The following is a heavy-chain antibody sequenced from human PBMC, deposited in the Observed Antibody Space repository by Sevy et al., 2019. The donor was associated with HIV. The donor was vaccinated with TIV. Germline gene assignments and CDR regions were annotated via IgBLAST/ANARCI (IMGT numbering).Heavy chain of an antibody. CDR1: GGSISSYY. CDR2: IYYSGST. V-gene: IGHV4-59*01. J-gene: IGHJ4*02. CDR3: ARWRRRGPYYYDSSGFNYFDY. Sequence: SETLSLTCTVSGGSISSYYWSWIRQPPGKGLEWIGYIYYSGSTNYNPSLKSRVTISVDTSKNQFSLKQSSVTAADTAVYYCARWRRRGPYYYDSSGFNYFDYWGQGTLVTVSS. D-gene: IGHD3-22*01.